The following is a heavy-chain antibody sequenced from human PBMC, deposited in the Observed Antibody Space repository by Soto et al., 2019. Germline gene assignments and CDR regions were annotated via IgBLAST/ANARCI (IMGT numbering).Heavy chain of an antibody. V-gene: IGHV3-23*01. CDR1: GFTFSTYA. D-gene: IGHD1-26*01. CDR2: IGASGAGT. CDR3: ALRKTGSYFDY. J-gene: IGHJ4*02. Sequence: EVQLLESGGGLVQPGGSLRLSCAASGFTFSTYAMSWVRQAPGKGLEWVSGIGASGAGTYYAESVKGRFTISRDNSTNTLPLQMKSLRAEDTAVYYCALRKTGSYFDYLGQGTLVTVSS.